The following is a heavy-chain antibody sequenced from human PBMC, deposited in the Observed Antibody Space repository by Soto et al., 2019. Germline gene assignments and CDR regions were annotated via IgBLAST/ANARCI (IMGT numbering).Heavy chain of an antibody. V-gene: IGHV4-4*07. Sequence: PSETLSLTCTVSGGSISSYYWSWIRQPAGKGLEWIGRIYTSGSTNYNPSLKSQVTMSVDTSKNQFSLKLSSVTAADTAVYYCARGRSYYDFWSGYYTGVWFDPWGQGTLVTVS. CDR3: ARGRSYYDFWSGYYTGVWFDP. CDR2: IYTSGST. D-gene: IGHD3-3*01. J-gene: IGHJ5*02. CDR1: GGSISSYY.